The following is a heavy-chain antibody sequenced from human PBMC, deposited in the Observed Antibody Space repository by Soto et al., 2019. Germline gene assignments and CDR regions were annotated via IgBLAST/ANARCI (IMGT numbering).Heavy chain of an antibody. V-gene: IGHV3-11*01. D-gene: IGHD3-3*01. CDR3: ARGSRQRFLEWLLFDY. CDR1: GFTFKDYY. CDR2: ISSTGDAV. Sequence: QVQLVESGGGLVKPGGSLRLSCFTSGFTFKDYYMGWIRQAPGKGLEWLSYISSTGDAVYDADSVKGRFTTSRDNTKKSLILQMDSLAVEDSAVHYCARGSRQRFLEWLLFDYWGQGALVSVSS. J-gene: IGHJ4*02.